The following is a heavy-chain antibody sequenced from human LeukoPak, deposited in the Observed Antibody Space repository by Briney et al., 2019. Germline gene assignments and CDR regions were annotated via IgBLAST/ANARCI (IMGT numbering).Heavy chain of an antibody. Sequence: PGGSLRLSCAASGFTFSDHYMDWVRQAPGKGLEWVGRTRNKANSYTTEYAASVKGRFTISRDDSKNSLYLQMNSLKTEDTAVYYCARGAIGSSWFNWFDPWGQGTLVTVSS. D-gene: IGHD6-13*01. J-gene: IGHJ5*02. CDR1: GFTFSDHY. CDR3: ARGAIGSSWFNWFDP. CDR2: TRNKANSYTT. V-gene: IGHV3-72*01.